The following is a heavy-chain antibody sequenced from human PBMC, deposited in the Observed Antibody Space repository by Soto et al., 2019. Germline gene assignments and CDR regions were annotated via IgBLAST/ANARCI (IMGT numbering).Heavy chain of an antibody. Sequence: QVQLQESGPGLVKPSQTLSLTCTVSGDSISSGGNFWSWLRQHPGKGMVFIGYIYNSGSTYYNTYRKSRVNISVDTSKNQFALKLSSVTAADTAVYDCAVQSITMWGRVDYVGQGTPVTVTP. CDR2: IYNSGST. D-gene: IGHD3-10*02. V-gene: IGHV4-31*03. CDR3: AVQSITMWGRVDY. J-gene: IGHJ4*02. CDR1: GDSISSGGNF.